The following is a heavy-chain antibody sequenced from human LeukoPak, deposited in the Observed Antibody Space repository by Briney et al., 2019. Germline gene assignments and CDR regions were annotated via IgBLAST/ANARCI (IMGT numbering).Heavy chain of an antibody. V-gene: IGHV4-59*02. J-gene: IGHJ6*03. CDR3: ARVFDSGSQAYFYYMDV. CDR1: GGSVSSYY. CDR2: IYYSGST. D-gene: IGHD3-10*01. Sequence: SETLSLTCTVSGGSVSSYYWSWIRQTPGKGLEWIGYIYYSGSTNYNPSLKSRVTMSIDTSKNQFSLKLSSVTAADTAVYYCARVFDSGSQAYFYYMDVWGKGTTVTIFS.